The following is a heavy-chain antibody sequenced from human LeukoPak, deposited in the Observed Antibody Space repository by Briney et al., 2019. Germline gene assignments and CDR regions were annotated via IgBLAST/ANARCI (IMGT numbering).Heavy chain of an antibody. J-gene: IGHJ4*02. CDR1: VDSISSSGYY. CDR3: ARLVDVVGATS. CDR2: MYYTGST. Sequence: PSETLSLTCTVSVDSISSSGYYWGWIRQPPGKGLEWIGSMYYTGSTYYNPSLKSRVTISVDTSKNEFSLKLSSVTAADTAVYYCARLVDVVGATSWGQGTLVTVSP. D-gene: IGHD1-26*01. V-gene: IGHV4-39*01.